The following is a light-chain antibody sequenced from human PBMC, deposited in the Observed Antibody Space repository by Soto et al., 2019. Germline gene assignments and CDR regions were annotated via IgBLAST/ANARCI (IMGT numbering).Light chain of an antibody. J-gene: IGKJ2*01. CDR1: QSVSSTY. CDR3: QQYGSSLYT. Sequence: EIVLTQSPGALSLSPGERVTLSCRASQSVSSTYVAWYQQKPGQAPRLLIYGASSRAPDIPGRFSGSGCGTDFTLSISRLEPEDCAGYYCQQYGSSLYTFGQGTKLEIE. V-gene: IGKV3-20*01. CDR2: GAS.